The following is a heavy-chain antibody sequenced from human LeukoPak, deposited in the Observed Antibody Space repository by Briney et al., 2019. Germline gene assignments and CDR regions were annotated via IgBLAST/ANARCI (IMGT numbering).Heavy chain of an antibody. J-gene: IGHJ4*02. CDR2: IRSEAHDTTP. CDR3: SRAAGYDFILEY. V-gene: IGHV3-49*03. CDR1: GFTFGGYG. Sequence: PGGSLRLSCTASGFTFGGYGMSWFRQAPGKGLEWVGFIRSEAHDTTPQYGASVQGRFTISKDDSRRIAFLQMSSLKTEDTAVYYCSRAAGYDFILEYWGQGTLVTVSS. D-gene: IGHD5-12*01.